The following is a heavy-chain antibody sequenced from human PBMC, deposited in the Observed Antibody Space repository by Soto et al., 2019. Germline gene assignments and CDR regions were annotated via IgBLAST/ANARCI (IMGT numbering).Heavy chain of an antibody. V-gene: IGHV3-48*02. CDR3: ARDGGAQSGPVEMATMSDWFDP. Sequence: GGSLRLSCAASGFTFSSYSMNWVRQAPGKGLEWVSYISSSSSTIYYADSVKGRFTISRDNAKNSLYLQMNSLRDEDTAVYYCARDGGAQSGPVEMATMSDWFDPWGQGTLVTVSS. J-gene: IGHJ5*02. CDR1: GFTFSSYS. CDR2: ISSSSSTI. D-gene: IGHD5-12*01.